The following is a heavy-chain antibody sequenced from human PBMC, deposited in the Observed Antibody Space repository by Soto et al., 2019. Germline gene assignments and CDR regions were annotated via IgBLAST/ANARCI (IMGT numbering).Heavy chain of an antibody. CDR3: ARHRFNYYDDTVYYYFDY. CDR2: INVDNGNT. J-gene: IGHJ4*02. CDR1: GYSFSNYA. D-gene: IGHD3-22*01. V-gene: IGHV1-3*01. Sequence: QVQLVQSGAEVKKPGASVKVSCKASGYSFSNYAIHWVRQAPGQGLEWMGWINVDNGNTKYSQKLQDRVTMTTDTSRNTAYMELRSLRSDDTAVYYCARHRFNYYDDTVYYYFDYWGQGTLVTVSS.